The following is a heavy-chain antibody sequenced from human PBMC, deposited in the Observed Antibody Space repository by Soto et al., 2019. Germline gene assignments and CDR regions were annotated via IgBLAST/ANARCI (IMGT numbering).Heavy chain of an antibody. CDR2: VGGGDGKT. CDR1: GYTFTSNA. CDR3: ARGQSDGWYHDY. V-gene: IGHV1-3*01. J-gene: IGHJ4*02. D-gene: IGHD6-19*01. Sequence: QVPLEQSGAEVKKPGASVTVSCRASGYTFTSNAIHWVRQAPGQRLEWMGWVGGGDGKTKYSQRFQGRVSMTRDTSASAVYMELYGLRSEDTAIYYCARGQSDGWYHDYWGQGTLVTVSS.